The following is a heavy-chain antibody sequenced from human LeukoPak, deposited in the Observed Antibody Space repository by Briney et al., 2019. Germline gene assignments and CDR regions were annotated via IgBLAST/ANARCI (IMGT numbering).Heavy chain of an antibody. J-gene: IGHJ5*02. CDR2: IYYSGST. CDR1: GGSLSSYY. Sequence: SETLSLTCTVSGGSLSSYYWSWIRQPPGKGLEWIGYIYYSGSTNYNPSLKSRVTISVDTSKNQFSLTLSSVTAADTAVYYCARAFDFWSSFDPWGQGTLVTVSS. V-gene: IGHV4-59*01. CDR3: ARAFDFWSSFDP. D-gene: IGHD3-3*01.